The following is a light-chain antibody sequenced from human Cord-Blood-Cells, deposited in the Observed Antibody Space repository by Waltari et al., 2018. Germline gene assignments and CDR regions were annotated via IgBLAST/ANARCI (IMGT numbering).Light chain of an antibody. CDR3: CSYAGSSTFYV. J-gene: IGLJ1*01. V-gene: IGLV2-23*02. Sequence: QSALTQPASVSGSPGQSITISCTGTSRYVGSYHLFSWYQQHPGKAPKLMIYEVSKRPSGVSNRFSGSKSGNTASLTISGLQAEDEADYYCCSYAGSSTFYVFGTGTKVTVL. CDR2: EVS. CDR1: SRYVGSYHL.